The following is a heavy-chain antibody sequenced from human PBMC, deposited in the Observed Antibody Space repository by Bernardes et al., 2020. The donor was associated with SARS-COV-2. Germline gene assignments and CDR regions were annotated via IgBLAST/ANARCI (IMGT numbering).Heavy chain of an antibody. Sequence: GGSLRLSCAASGFTFSSYAMSWVRQAPGKGLEWVSAISGSGGSTYYADSVKGRFTISRDNSKNTLYLQMNSLRAEDTAVYYCAKDGASVLLWFGESDCWGQGTLVTVSS. D-gene: IGHD3-10*01. CDR2: ISGSGGST. J-gene: IGHJ4*02. CDR1: GFTFSSYA. CDR3: AKDGASVLLWFGESDC. V-gene: IGHV3-23*01.